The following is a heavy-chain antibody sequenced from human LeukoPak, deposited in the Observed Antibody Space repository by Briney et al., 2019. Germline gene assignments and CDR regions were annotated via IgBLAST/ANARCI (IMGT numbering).Heavy chain of an antibody. CDR1: GGSISSYY. CDR2: IYYSGST. CDR3: AGSIAVAGIDY. V-gene: IGHV4-59*01. Sequence: PSETLSLTCTVSGGSISSYYWSWIRQPPGKGLEWIGYIYYSGSTNYNPSLKSRVTISVDTSKNQFSLKLSSVTAADTAMYYCAGSIAVAGIDYWGQGTLVTVSS. D-gene: IGHD6-19*01. J-gene: IGHJ4*02.